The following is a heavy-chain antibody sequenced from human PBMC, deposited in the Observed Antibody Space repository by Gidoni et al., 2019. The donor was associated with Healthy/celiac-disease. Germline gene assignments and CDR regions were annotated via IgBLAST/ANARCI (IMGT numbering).Heavy chain of an antibody. Sequence: EVQLVESGGGLVKPGGSLRLSCAASGFTFSNAWMSWVRQAPGKGLEWVGRIKSKTDGGTTDYAAPVKGRFTISSDDSKNTLYLQMNSLKTEDTAVYYCTWFNFYYYGMDVWGQGTTVTVSS. CDR1: GFTFSNAW. J-gene: IGHJ6*02. D-gene: IGHD3-10*01. CDR2: IKSKTDGGTT. V-gene: IGHV3-15*01. CDR3: TWFNFYYYGMDV.